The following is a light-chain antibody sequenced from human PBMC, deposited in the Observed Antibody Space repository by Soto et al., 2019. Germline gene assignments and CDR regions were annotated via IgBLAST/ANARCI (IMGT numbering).Light chain of an antibody. CDR1: SSDVGGYNY. CDR2: EVS. CDR3: SSYTGISTNYV. V-gene: IGLV2-14*01. Sequence: QSVLTQPASVSGSPGQSITISCTGTSSDVGGYNYVSWYQQHPGKAPKLMIHEVSDRPSGVSNRFSGSKSGNTASLTISGLQAEDEADYYCSSYTGISTNYVLGNGTKVTVL. J-gene: IGLJ1*01.